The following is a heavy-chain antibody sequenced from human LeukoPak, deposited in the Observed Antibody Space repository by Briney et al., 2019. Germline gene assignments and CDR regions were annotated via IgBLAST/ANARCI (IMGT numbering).Heavy chain of an antibody. CDR1: GYTFTGYY. CDR2: INPNSGGT. CDR3: ASQSTVTTNWFDP. Sequence: ASVTVSCKASGYTFTGYYMHWVRQAPGQGLEWMGWINPNSGGTNYAQKFQGRVTMTRDTSISTAYMELSRLRSDDTAVYYCASQSTVTTNWFDPWGQGTLVTVSS. D-gene: IGHD4-17*01. J-gene: IGHJ5*02. V-gene: IGHV1-2*02.